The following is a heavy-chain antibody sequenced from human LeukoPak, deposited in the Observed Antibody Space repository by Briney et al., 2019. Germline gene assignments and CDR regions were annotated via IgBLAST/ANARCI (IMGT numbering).Heavy chain of an antibody. J-gene: IGHJ4*02. CDR2: IYYSGST. CDR1: GGSISXXX. V-gene: IGHV4-59*01. Sequence: SETLSLTCTVSGGSISXXXXXXXXXXXXXXXXWIGYIYYSGSTNXXXXXXXXVTXXXDTSKNQFSLKLSSVTAADTAVYYCARGGSYYYLDYWGQGTLVTVSS. D-gene: IGHD1-26*01. CDR3: ARGGSYYYLDY.